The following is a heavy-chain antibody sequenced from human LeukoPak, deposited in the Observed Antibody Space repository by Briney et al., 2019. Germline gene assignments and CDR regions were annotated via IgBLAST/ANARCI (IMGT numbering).Heavy chain of an antibody. J-gene: IGHJ4*02. D-gene: IGHD5-18*01. CDR3: TTIKRGDIFGYFDF. Sequence: KPSETLSLTCTVSGGSTTTHHWNWIRQTPGKGLEWIGYVFDSGRTKVNPSLTSRVTLSTDTSKNQLSLRLSSVTAADTAVYYCTTIKRGDIFGYFDFWGQGILVTVSS. V-gene: IGHV4-59*11. CDR1: GGSTTTHH. CDR2: VFDSGRT.